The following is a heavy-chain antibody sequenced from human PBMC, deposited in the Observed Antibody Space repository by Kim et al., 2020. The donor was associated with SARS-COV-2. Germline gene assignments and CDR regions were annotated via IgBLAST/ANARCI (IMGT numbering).Heavy chain of an antibody. Sequence: GGSLRLSCAASGFTFGDYAMHWVRQAPGKGLEWVSGISWNSGSIGYADSVKGRFTISRDNAKNSLYLQMNSLRAEDTALYYCAKDIYSSSWRYYFDYWGQGTLVTVSS. CDR1: GFTFGDYA. V-gene: IGHV3-9*01. D-gene: IGHD6-13*01. J-gene: IGHJ4*02. CDR3: AKDIYSSSWRYYFDY. CDR2: ISWNSGSI.